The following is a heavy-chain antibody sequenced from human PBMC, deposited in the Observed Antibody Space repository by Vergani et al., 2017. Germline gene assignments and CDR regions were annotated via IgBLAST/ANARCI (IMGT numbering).Heavy chain of an antibody. CDR1: GFTFSSYG. CDR3: ARDVNGGDGMDG. Sequence: QVQLVESGGGVVQPGRSLRLSCAASGFTFSSYGMHWVRQAPGKGLEWVAVIWYDGSNKYYAASVKGRFTISRDNSKNTLYLQMNSLRAEATAVYYCARDVNGGDGMDGWGQGTTVTVSS. V-gene: IGHV3-33*01. J-gene: IGHJ6*02. CDR2: IWYDGSNK. D-gene: IGHD2-21*01.